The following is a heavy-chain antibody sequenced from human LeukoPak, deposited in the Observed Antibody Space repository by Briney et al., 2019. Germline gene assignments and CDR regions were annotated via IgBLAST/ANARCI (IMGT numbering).Heavy chain of an antibody. V-gene: IGHV4-59*01. J-gene: IGHJ6*02. Sequence: SETLSLTCTVSGGSISSYYWSWIRQPPGKGLEWIGYIYYIGSTNYNPSLKSRVTISVDTSKNQFSLKLSSVTAADTAVYYCARVPGYSYGYDYYYYYGMDVWGQGTTVTVSS. CDR2: IYYIGST. D-gene: IGHD5-18*01. CDR3: ARVPGYSYGYDYYYYYGMDV. CDR1: GGSISSYY.